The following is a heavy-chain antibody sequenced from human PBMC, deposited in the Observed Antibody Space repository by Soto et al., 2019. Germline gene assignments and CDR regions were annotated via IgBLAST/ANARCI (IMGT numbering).Heavy chain of an antibody. CDR1: GGTFSSYA. V-gene: IGHV1-18*01. Sequence: QVQLVQSGAEVKKPGSSVKVSCKASGGTFSSYAISWVRQAPGQGLEWMGGISAYNGNTNYAQKLQGRVTMTTDTSTSTAYMELRSLRSDDTAVYYCARDYDSTFPGWFDPWGQGTLVTVSS. D-gene: IGHD3-22*01. CDR2: ISAYNGNT. CDR3: ARDYDSTFPGWFDP. J-gene: IGHJ5*02.